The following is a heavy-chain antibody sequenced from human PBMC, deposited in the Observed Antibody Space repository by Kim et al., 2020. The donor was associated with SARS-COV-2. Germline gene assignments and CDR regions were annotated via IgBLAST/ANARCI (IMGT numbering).Heavy chain of an antibody. CDR3: ARGERTQYYFDY. J-gene: IGHJ4*02. Sequence: SYAQKFQGRVTMTRDTSTSTVYMELSSLRSEDTAVYYCARGERTQYYFDYWGQGTLVTVSS. V-gene: IGHV1-46*01.